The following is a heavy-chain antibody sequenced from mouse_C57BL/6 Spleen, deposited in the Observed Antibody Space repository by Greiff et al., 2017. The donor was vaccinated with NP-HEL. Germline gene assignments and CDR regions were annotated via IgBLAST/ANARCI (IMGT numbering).Heavy chain of an antibody. Sequence: EVQLQQSGTVLARPGASVKMSCKTSGYTFTSYWMHWVKQRPGQGLEWIGAIYPGNSDTSYNQKFKGKATLTAVTSASNAYMELSVMTNRDSAVYYSTDIYYYDNSYDWFAYWGQGTLVTVSA. V-gene: IGHV1-5*01. CDR1: GYTFTSYW. CDR3: TDIYYYDNSYDWFAY. CDR2: IYPGNSDT. D-gene: IGHD1-1*01. J-gene: IGHJ3*01.